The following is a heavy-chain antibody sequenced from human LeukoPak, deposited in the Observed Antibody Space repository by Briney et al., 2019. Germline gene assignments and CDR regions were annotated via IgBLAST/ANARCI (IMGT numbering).Heavy chain of an antibody. J-gene: IGHJ4*02. CDR2: IYYSGST. D-gene: IGHD1-1*01. Sequence: SETLSLTCTVSGGSISSGGYYWSWIRQHPGKGLEWIGYIYYSGSTYYNPPLKSRVTISVDTSKNQFSLRLSSVTAADTAVYYCARASGYSPPDDYWGQGTLVTVSS. CDR1: GGSISSGGYY. V-gene: IGHV4-31*03. CDR3: ARASGYSPPDDY.